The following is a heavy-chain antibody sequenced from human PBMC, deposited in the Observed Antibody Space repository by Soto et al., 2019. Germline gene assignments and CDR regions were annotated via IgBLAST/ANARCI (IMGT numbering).Heavy chain of an antibody. Sequence: EVQLEESGGGLIKPGESLTLSCAASDFILSDAWMKWVRQAPGKGLEWVGRIKSKAHGGTTDYAAPLKGRFTILRDYSKNKLYLQMNSLQTQDTAMYYCASYRDSSGLRRYDYWGQGALVTVSS. V-gene: IGHV3-15*07. CDR2: IKSKAHGGTT. CDR3: ASYRDSSGLRRYDY. D-gene: IGHD3-22*01. CDR1: DFILSDAW. J-gene: IGHJ4*02.